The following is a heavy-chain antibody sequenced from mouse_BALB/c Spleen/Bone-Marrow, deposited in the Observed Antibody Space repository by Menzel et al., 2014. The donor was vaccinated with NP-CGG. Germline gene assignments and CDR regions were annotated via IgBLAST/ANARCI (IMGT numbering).Heavy chain of an antibody. V-gene: IGHV1S130*01. D-gene: IGHD2-14*01. CDR2: IHPNSGNT. CDR1: GYTFTNSW. CDR3: ARHHRYAYYFDY. Sequence: VQLQQSGSVLVRPGASVKLSCKASGYTFTNSWIHWAKQRPGQGLEWIGEIHPNSGNTNFTEKFKVKATLTVDTSSSTAHVDLSSLTAEDSAVYYCARHHRYAYYFDYWGQGTTLTVSS. J-gene: IGHJ2*01.